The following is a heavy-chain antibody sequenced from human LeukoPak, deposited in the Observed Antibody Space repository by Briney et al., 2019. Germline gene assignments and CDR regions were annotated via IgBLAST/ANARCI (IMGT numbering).Heavy chain of an antibody. Sequence: PGGSLRLSCAASGFTFSSYSMNWVRQAPGKGLEWVSSISSSSSYIYYADSVKGRFTISRDNAKNSLYLQMNSLRAEDTAVYYCARDRNYYGSGANWGQGTLVTVSS. CDR3: ARDRNYYGSGAN. CDR1: GFTFSSYS. V-gene: IGHV3-21*04. CDR2: ISSSSSYI. J-gene: IGHJ4*02. D-gene: IGHD3-10*01.